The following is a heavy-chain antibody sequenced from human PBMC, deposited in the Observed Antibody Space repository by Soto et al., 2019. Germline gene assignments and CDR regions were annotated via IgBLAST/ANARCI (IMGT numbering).Heavy chain of an antibody. V-gene: IGHV3-11*01. CDR3: ARNSEHFDY. CDR1: GFALSGYY. D-gene: IGHD6-13*01. J-gene: IGHJ4*02. Sequence: QVHLVESGGGLVKPGGSLRLSCAASGFALSGYYMSWIRQAPGKGLEWVSYISSSGRTIYYADSVRGRFTISRDNAENSLYLQMDSLRAEDTALYYCARNSEHFDYWGQGTLVTVSS. CDR2: ISSSGRTI.